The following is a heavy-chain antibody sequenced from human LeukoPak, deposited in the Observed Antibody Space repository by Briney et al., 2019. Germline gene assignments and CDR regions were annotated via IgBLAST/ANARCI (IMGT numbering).Heavy chain of an antibody. CDR3: ARIYCSSTSCPPFDY. Sequence: GGSLRLSCAASGFTFSSYSMNWVRQAPGKGLEWVSSISSSSSYIYYADSVKGRFTISRDNAKNSLYLQMNSLRAEDTAVYYCARIYCSSTSCPPFDYWGQGTLVTVSS. CDR2: ISSSSSYI. V-gene: IGHV3-21*01. J-gene: IGHJ4*02. D-gene: IGHD2-2*01. CDR1: GFTFSSYS.